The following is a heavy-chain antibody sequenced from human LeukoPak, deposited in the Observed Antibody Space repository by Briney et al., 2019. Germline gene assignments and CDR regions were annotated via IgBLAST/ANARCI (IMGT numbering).Heavy chain of an antibody. V-gene: IGHV4-4*02. D-gene: IGHD3-9*01. J-gene: IGHJ6*02. CDR2: IYHSGST. Sequence: PSETLSLTCAVSGDSISSSHWWSWVRQPPGKGLEWIGEIYHSGSTNYNPSLKSRVTILVDKSRNQFSLKLSSVSAADTAVYYCARVNILTGLYYYYGMDVWGQGTTVTVSS. CDR3: ARVNILTGLYYYYGMDV. CDR1: GDSISSSHW.